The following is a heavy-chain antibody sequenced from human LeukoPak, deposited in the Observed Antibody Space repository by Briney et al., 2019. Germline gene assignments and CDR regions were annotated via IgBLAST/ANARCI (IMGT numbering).Heavy chain of an antibody. CDR2: INPNSGGT. Sequence: ASVKVSCKASGYTFTGYYMHWVRQAPGQGLEWMGWINPNSGGTNYAQKFQGRVTMTRDTSISTAYMELSRLRSDDTAVYYCARMVPSIAACPKPANWFDPWGQGTLVTVSS. D-gene: IGHD6-6*01. V-gene: IGHV1-2*02. CDR3: ARMVPSIAACPKPANWFDP. J-gene: IGHJ5*02. CDR1: GYTFTGYY.